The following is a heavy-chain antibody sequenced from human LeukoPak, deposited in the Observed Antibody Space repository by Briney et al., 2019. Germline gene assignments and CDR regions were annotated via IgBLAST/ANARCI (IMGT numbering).Heavy chain of an antibody. J-gene: IGHJ6*03. CDR2: IIPIFGTA. V-gene: IGHV1-69*05. Sequence: ASVTVSCKASGGTFSSYAISWVRQAPGQGLEWMGGIIPIFGTANYAQKFQGRVTITTDESTSTAYMELSSLRSEDTAVYYCARGLAVQGSTNRYYYYYMDVWGKGTTVTVSS. D-gene: IGHD2-2*01. CDR1: GGTFSSYA. CDR3: ARGLAVQGSTNRYYYYYMDV.